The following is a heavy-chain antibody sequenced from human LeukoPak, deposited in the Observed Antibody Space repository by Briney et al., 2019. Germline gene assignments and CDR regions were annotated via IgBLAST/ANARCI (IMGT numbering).Heavy chain of an antibody. V-gene: IGHV4-59*01. D-gene: IGHD6-19*01. J-gene: IGHJ4*02. CDR2: IYYSGNT. CDR1: GGSISSYY. CDR3: ARDLDSNTSGWYSLGY. Sequence: SETLSLTCTVSGGSISSYYWSWIRQPPGKGLEWIGYIYYSGNTNYNPSLKSRVTISVDTSKNQFSLKLSSVTAADTAVYFCARDLDSNTSGWYSLGYWGQGTLVTVSS.